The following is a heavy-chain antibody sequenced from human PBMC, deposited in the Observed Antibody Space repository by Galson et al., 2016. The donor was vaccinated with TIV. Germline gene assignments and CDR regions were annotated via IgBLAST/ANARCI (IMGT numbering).Heavy chain of an antibody. D-gene: IGHD3-3*01. V-gene: IGHV3-23*01. CDR1: GFTFSKFP. CDR2: SISRGDET. CDR3: ARGPEYYDFWSGFSGDYCDY. J-gene: IGHJ4*02. Sequence: SLRLSCAASGFTFSKFPMSWVRQAPGKGLEWVPTSISRGDETFYADSVQGRFTISRDTSTSTVFLQMNGLRADDTAVYYCARGPEYYDFWSGFSGDYCDYWGQGTLVTVSS.